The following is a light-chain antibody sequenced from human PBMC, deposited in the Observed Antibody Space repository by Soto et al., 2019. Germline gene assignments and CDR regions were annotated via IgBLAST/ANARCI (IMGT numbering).Light chain of an antibody. J-gene: IGKJ5*01. V-gene: IGKV1-39*01. CDR1: ESISRH. CDR3: QQSYSTLSIT. Sequence: DIQMTQSPSSLSASVGDRVTITCRASESISRHLNWYQQKPGKAPKLLIYAASSLQNGVPSRFSGSGSGTDFTLTISNLQPVDFATYYCQQSYSTLSITFGQGTRLEIK. CDR2: AAS.